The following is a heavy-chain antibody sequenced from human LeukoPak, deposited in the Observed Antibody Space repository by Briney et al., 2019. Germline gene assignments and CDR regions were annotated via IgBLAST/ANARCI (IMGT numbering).Heavy chain of an antibody. Sequence: SETPSLTCAVYGGSFSGYYWSWIRQPPGKGLEWIGEINPSGSTNYNPSLKSRVTISVDTSKNQFSLKLSSVTAADTAVYYCAGRESDGSGSRTFDYWGQGTLVTVSS. CDR3: AGRESDGSGSRTFDY. V-gene: IGHV4-34*01. J-gene: IGHJ4*02. CDR1: GGSFSGYY. D-gene: IGHD3-10*01. CDR2: INPSGST.